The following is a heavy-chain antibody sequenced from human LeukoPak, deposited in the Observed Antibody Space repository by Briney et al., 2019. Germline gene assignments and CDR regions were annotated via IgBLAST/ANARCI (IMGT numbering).Heavy chain of an antibody. CDR3: ASCHCTNGVCYGECEYFQH. CDR2: ITAYNGNT. D-gene: IGHD2-8*01. CDR1: GYTFTSYG. V-gene: IGHV1-18*01. J-gene: IGHJ1*01. Sequence: ASVKVSCNASGYTFTSYGISWVRHPPGQGLEWMGCITAYNGNTNYAHTLQGRLTLTTDTSTSTAYLELRSLRSDDTAVYYCASCHCTNGVCYGECEYFQHWGQGTLVTVSS.